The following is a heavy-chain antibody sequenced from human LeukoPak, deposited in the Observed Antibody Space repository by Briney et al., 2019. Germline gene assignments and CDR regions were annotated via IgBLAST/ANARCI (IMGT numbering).Heavy chain of an antibody. D-gene: IGHD1-14*01. Sequence: GGSLRLSCAASGFTFSSYEMNWVRQAPGKGLEWVSYISSSGSTIYYADSVKGRFTISRDKAKKSLYLQMNSLRAEDTAVYYCARGARILPHFDYWGQGTLVTVSS. J-gene: IGHJ4*02. CDR3: ARGARILPHFDY. CDR2: ISSSGSTI. CDR1: GFTFSSYE. V-gene: IGHV3-48*03.